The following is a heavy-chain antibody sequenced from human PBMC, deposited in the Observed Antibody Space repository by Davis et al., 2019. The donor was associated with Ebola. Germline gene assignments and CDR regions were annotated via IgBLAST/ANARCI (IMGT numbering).Heavy chain of an antibody. CDR3: AKDFYDSSGRYFDY. D-gene: IGHD3-22*01. V-gene: IGHV3-23*01. Sequence: GESLKISCAASGFTFSNYAVNWVRQAPGKGLEWVSSISGGGTSTYYADSVKGRFTISRDNSKNTLYLQMNSLRAEDTAVYYCAKDFYDSSGRYFDYWGQGTLVTVSS. CDR1: GFTFSNYA. J-gene: IGHJ4*02. CDR2: ISGGGTST.